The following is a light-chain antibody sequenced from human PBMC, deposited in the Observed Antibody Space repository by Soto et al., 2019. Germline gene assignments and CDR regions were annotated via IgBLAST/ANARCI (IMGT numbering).Light chain of an antibody. V-gene: IGKV1-39*01. CDR1: QNIGSH. CDR2: AAS. CDR3: QQYGSSGT. Sequence: DIQMTQSPSSLSASVGDRVTITCRASQNIGSHLSWYQHKPGKAPQFLIFAASNLQSGVPSRFSGSGSGTDFTLTISRLEPEDFAVYYCQQYGSSGTFGQGTKVDIK. J-gene: IGKJ1*01.